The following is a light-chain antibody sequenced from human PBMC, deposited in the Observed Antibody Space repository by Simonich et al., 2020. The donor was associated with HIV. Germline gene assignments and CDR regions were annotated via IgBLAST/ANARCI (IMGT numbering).Light chain of an antibody. V-gene: IGKV3-20*01. CDR2: GAS. Sequence: EIVLTQSPGTLSLSPGERATLSCRASQSVSSSYLAWYQQKPGQAPRLLIYGASSRATGIPVRFSGSGSGTDVTLTISRLEPEDFAVYYCQQYGSSPWTFGQGTKVEIK. J-gene: IGKJ1*01. CDR3: QQYGSSPWT. CDR1: QSVSSSY.